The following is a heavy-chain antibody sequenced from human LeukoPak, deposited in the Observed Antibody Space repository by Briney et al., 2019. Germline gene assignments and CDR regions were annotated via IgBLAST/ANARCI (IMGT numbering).Heavy chain of an antibody. J-gene: IGHJ2*01. CDR2: IYVNGIT. V-gene: IGHV4-4*08. Sequence: SETLSLTCTVSGGSMFNYYWNWIRQPPGKGLEWIGYIYVNGITNYSSSLRSRGTISIATSKNQFSLRLTSVTAADTAIYYCARRAYYDSSGYHPNSGYFDLWGRGTLVSVS. D-gene: IGHD3-22*01. CDR1: GGSMFNYY. CDR3: ARRAYYDSSGYHPNSGYFDL.